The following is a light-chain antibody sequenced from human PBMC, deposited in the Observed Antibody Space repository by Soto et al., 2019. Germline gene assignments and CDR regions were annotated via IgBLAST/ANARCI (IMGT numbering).Light chain of an antibody. CDR1: QGINTY. Sequence: DIQLTQSPSFLSASVGDRVTITCRASQGINTYLAWYQQKPWRAPKLLIYAASTLQSGVPSRFSGSGSGTEFNLTISSLQPEDFATYYCQQLKGYPWAFGQGTKVEVK. CDR3: QQLKGYPWA. J-gene: IGKJ1*01. CDR2: AAS. V-gene: IGKV1-9*01.